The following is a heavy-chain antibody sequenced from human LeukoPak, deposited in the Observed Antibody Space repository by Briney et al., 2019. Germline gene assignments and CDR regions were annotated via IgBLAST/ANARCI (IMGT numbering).Heavy chain of an antibody. CDR2: IYTGGST. Sequence: SETLSLTCTVSGGSISSYYWGWMRQPPGKALQWVAYIYTGGSTYYNPSLYRRLAVSVDTSKNQFSLRLTSVTATDTAMYYCARLQPRTQYNSGSASYAFDLWGQGSLVTVSS. CDR1: GGSISSYY. V-gene: IGHV4-4*09. D-gene: IGHD3-3*01. J-gene: IGHJ4*02. CDR3: ARLQPRTQYNSGSASYAFDL.